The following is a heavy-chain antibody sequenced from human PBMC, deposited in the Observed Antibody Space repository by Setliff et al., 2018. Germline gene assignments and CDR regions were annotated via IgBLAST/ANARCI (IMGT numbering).Heavy chain of an antibody. Sequence: ASVQVSCKTSGYTFSNYGVSWVRQAPGQGLEWTGWISGYDGNTKYAQNLHGRVTMTTDTSTSTGYMELRSLTSDDTAVYYCARRWETGDQDAYDIWGQGTMVTVSS. CDR1: GYTFSNYG. V-gene: IGHV1-18*01. J-gene: IGHJ3*02. CDR2: ISGYDGNT. D-gene: IGHD7-27*01. CDR3: ARRWETGDQDAYDI.